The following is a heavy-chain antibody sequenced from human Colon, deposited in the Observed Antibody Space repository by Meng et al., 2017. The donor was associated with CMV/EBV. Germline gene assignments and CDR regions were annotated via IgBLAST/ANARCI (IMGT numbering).Heavy chain of an antibody. D-gene: IGHD2-15*01. CDR1: GYSFTSYW. V-gene: IGHV5-51*01. CDR2: IYPGDSDT. J-gene: IGHJ4*02. CDR3: ARRCSGGSRYGTYDY. Sequence: GGSLRLSCKGSGYSFTSYWIGWVRQMPGKGLEWMGIIYPGDSDTRYSPSFQGQVTISADKSISTAYLQWSSLKASDTAMYYCARRCSGGSRYGTYDYWGQGTLVTVSS.